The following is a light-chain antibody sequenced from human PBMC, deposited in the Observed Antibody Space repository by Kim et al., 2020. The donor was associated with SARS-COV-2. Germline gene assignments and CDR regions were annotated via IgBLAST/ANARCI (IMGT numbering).Light chain of an antibody. CDR1: QSVSNY. Sequence: LSPGERATLSCRASQSVSNYLAWYQQKPDQAPRLLMYGASRRANGIPDRFSGSGSGTDFTLTISRLDPEDFAVYYCQQYDSSPRTFGQGTKVDIK. V-gene: IGKV3-20*01. CDR3: QQYDSSPRT. CDR2: GAS. J-gene: IGKJ1*01.